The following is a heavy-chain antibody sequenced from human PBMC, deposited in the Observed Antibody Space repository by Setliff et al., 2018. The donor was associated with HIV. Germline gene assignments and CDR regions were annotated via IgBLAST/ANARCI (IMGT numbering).Heavy chain of an antibody. D-gene: IGHD5-12*01. CDR2: ISTYNGNT. Sequence: GASVKVSCKASGYTFTNYGINWVRQAPGQGLEWMGWISTYNGNTNFAQNLQGRVTIITDTSTSTAYMELRSLTSDDTAVYFCARGMGYVGYDWGLPWAPFDSWGRGTLVTSPQ. CDR3: ARGMGYVGYDWGLPWAPFDS. V-gene: IGHV1-18*01. CDR1: GYTFTNYG. J-gene: IGHJ4*02.